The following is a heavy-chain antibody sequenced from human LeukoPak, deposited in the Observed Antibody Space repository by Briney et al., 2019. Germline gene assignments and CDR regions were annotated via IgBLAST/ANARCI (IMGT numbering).Heavy chain of an antibody. CDR3: TTERELLFFDY. V-gene: IGHV3-15*01. CDR1: GGSISSYY. J-gene: IGHJ4*02. CDR2: IKSKTDGGTT. Sequence: PSETLSLTCTVSGGSISSYYWSWIRQPPGKGLEWVGRIKSKTDGGTTDYAAPVKGRFTISRDDSKNTLYLQMNSLKTEDTAVYYCTTERELLFFDYWGQGTLVTVSS. D-gene: IGHD1-26*01.